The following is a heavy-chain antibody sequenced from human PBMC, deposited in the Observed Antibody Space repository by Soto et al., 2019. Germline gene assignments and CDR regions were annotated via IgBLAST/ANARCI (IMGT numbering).Heavy chain of an antibody. CDR1: GYTFTSYG. D-gene: IGHD3-22*01. Sequence: ASEKVSCKASGYTFTSYGISWVRQAPGQGLEWMGWISAYNGNTNYAQKLQGRVTMTTDTSTSTAYMELRSLRSDDTAVYYCARPIYNYYDSSGYYGYWGQGTLVTVSS. V-gene: IGHV1-18*01. J-gene: IGHJ4*02. CDR2: ISAYNGNT. CDR3: ARPIYNYYDSSGYYGY.